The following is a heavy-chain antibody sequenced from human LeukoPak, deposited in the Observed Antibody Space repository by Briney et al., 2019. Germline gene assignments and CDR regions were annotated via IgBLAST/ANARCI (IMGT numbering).Heavy chain of an antibody. J-gene: IGHJ4*02. CDR1: RGSISSVTYY. Sequence: SETLSLTCTVSRGSISSVTYYWSWIRQPAGKGLEWIGRIYTSGTTNYNPSLKSRVTISVDTSKNQFSLKLSSVTAADTAVYYGASLYSGSYSFDYWGQGTLVTVSS. D-gene: IGHD1-26*01. V-gene: IGHV4-61*02. CDR3: ASLYSGSYSFDY. CDR2: IYTSGTT.